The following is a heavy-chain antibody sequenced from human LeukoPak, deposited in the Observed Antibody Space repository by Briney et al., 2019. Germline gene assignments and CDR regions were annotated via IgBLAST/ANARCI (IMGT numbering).Heavy chain of an antibody. J-gene: IGHJ3*02. CDR2: IIPILGIA. CDR3: ASEMATIVAFDI. Sequence: SVKVSCKASGGTFSSYAISWVRQAPGQGLEWMGRIIPILGIANYAQKFQGRVTITADKSTSTAYMELSSLRSEDMAVYYCASEMATIVAFDIWGQGTMVTVSS. V-gene: IGHV1-69*04. CDR1: GGTFSSYA. D-gene: IGHD5-24*01.